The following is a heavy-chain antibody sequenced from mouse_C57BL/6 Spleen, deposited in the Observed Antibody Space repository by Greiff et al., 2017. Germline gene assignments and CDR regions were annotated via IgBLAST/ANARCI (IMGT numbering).Heavy chain of an antibody. CDR2: INPSSGYT. CDR1: GYTFTSYT. J-gene: IGHJ1*03. Sequence: VQLQQSGAELARPGASVKMSCKASGYTFTSYTMHWVKQRPGQGLEWIGYINPSSGYTKYNQKFKDKATLTADKSSSTAYMQLSSLTSEDSAVYYGARGTVVGYFDVWGTGTTVTVSS. D-gene: IGHD1-1*01. CDR3: ARGTVVGYFDV. V-gene: IGHV1-4*01.